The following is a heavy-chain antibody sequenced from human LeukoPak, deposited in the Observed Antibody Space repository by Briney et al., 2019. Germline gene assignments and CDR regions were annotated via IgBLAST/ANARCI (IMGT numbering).Heavy chain of an antibody. CDR1: GGSISSGSYY. D-gene: IGHD6-19*01. CDR2: IYTSGST. Sequence: SETLSLTCTVSGGSISSGSYYWSWIRQPAGKGLEWIGRIYTSGSTNYNPSLKSQVTISVDTSKNQFSLKLSSVTAADAAVYYCARAVAGSRRWFDPWGQGTLVTVSS. V-gene: IGHV4-61*02. CDR3: ARAVAGSRRWFDP. J-gene: IGHJ5*02.